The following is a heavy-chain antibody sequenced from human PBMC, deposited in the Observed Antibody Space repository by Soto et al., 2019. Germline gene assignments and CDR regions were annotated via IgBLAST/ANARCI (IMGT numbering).Heavy chain of an antibody. Sequence: QVQLQESGPGRVKPSETLSLTCTVSGGSISSYYWSWIRQPPGKGLEWIGYIYYSGSTNYNPSLKSRVTISVDTSNNQLSLKLSSVTAADTAVYYCARRWGAAFDYWGQGTLVTVSS. V-gene: IGHV4-59*08. CDR3: ARRWGAAFDY. D-gene: IGHD1-26*01. CDR2: IYYSGST. CDR1: GGSISSYY. J-gene: IGHJ4*02.